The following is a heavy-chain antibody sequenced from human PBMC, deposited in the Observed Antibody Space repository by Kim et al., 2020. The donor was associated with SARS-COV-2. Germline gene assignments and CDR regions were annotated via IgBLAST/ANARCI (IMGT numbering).Heavy chain of an antibody. CDR2: IYYSGST. J-gene: IGHJ5*02. V-gene: IGHV4-61*01. CDR3: ARDGSGLLS. CDR1: GGSVSSGSYY. Sequence: SETLSLTCTVSGGSVSSGSYYWSWIRQPPGKGLEWIGYIYYSGSTNYNPSLESRVTISVDTSKNQFSLKLSSVTAADTAVYYCARDGSGLLSWGQGTLVTVSS. D-gene: IGHD3-3*01.